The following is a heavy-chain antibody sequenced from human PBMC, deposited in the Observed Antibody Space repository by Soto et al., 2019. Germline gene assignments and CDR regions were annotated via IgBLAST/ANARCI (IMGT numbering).Heavy chain of an antibody. J-gene: IGHJ4*02. CDR3: AKGGGAFRGIAVARPNDC. Sequence: GGSRRLSCAASGFTLSSYAMSGVRQAPGKGVEGVSAISGSGGSTYYADSVKGRFTISRDNSKNTLYLQMNSLRAEDTAVYYCAKGGGAFRGIAVARPNDCWGQGTLVTVSS. CDR2: ISGSGGST. CDR1: GFTLSSYA. D-gene: IGHD6-19*01. V-gene: IGHV3-23*01.